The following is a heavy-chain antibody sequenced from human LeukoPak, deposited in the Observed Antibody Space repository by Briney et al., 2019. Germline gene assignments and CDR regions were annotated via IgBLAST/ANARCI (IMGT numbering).Heavy chain of an antibody. CDR3: ARRYSGSSYDAFDI. V-gene: IGHV4-59*01. Sequence: TPSETLSLTRTVSGGSISSYYWSWIRQPPGKGLEWIGYIYYSGSTNYNPSLKSRVTISVDTSKTQFSLKLSSVTAADTAVYYCARRYSGSSYDAFDIWGQGTMVTVSS. CDR2: IYYSGST. D-gene: IGHD1-26*01. J-gene: IGHJ3*02. CDR1: GGSISSYY.